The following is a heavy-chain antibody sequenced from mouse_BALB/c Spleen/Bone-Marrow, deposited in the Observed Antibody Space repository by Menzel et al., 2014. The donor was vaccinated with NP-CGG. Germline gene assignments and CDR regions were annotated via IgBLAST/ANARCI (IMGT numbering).Heavy chain of an antibody. CDR1: GFTFSSFG. Sequence: EVMLVESGGGLVQPGGSRKLSCAASGFTFSSFGMHWVRQAPEKGLEWVAYISTGSSTIYYADTVKGRFTISRDNPKNTLFLQMTSLRSEDTAMYYCARSDWAMDYWSQGTSITVSS. CDR3: ARSDWAMDY. J-gene: IGHJ4*01. CDR2: ISTGSSTI. V-gene: IGHV5-17*02.